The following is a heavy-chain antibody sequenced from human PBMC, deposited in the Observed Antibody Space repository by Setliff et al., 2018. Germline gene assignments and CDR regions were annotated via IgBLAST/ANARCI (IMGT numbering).Heavy chain of an antibody. V-gene: IGHV1-8*02. D-gene: IGHD2-15*01. Sequence: ASVKVSCKASGYTFTSYDINWVRQATGQGLEWMGWMNPNSGNTGYAQKFQGRVTMTRNTSISTAYMELSSLRSEDTAVYYCARVYCSGGSCDKPISDYWGLGTLVTVSS. CDR1: GYTFTSYD. J-gene: IGHJ4*02. CDR3: ARVYCSGGSCDKPISDY. CDR2: MNPNSGNT.